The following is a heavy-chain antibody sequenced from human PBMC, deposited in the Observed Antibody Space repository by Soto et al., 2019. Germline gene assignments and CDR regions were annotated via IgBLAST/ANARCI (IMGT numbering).Heavy chain of an antibody. J-gene: IGHJ6*02. Sequence: EMQLVESGGGVVQPGGSLRLSCAASGFSFSDNDMHGVRQPPGKGLEWVSTIGAADDPYYAASVKGRFSVSRDNAQNSVYLQLNSLRVDDTAVYYCARAYSGRLPRRADYYYAMDVWGRGTTVTVSS. CDR1: GFSFSDND. CDR3: ARAYSGRLPRRADYYYAMDV. V-gene: IGHV3-13*05. D-gene: IGHD2-15*01. CDR2: IGAADDP.